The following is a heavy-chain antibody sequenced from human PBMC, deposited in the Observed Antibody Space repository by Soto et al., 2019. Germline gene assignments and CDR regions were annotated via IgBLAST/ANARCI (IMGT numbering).Heavy chain of an antibody. V-gene: IGHV3-23*01. CDR1: GFTFSRYA. D-gene: IGHD6-19*01. Sequence: AESTTLSSAASGFTFSRYAMRWVHQATGKGLTLLSATNSIVGSSYYADCVKGRFTITRNNSKNTLDLQMNRLRAEDTAVYYCAKGGIAVALRGGDYFDYWGQGTLVTVSS. CDR2: TNSIVGSS. J-gene: IGHJ4*02. CDR3: AKGGIAVALRGGDYFDY.